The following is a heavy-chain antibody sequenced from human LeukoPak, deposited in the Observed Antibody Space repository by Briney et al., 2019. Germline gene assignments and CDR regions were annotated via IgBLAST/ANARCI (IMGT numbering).Heavy chain of an antibody. CDR2: ISYDGSNK. Sequence: GGSLRLSCAASGFTFSSYGMHWVRQAPGKGLEWVAVISYDGSNKYYADSVKGRFTISRDNSKNTLYLQMNSLRAEDSAVYYCAKAPTVTDPLDYWGQGTLVTVSS. D-gene: IGHD4-17*01. CDR1: GFTFSSYG. CDR3: AKAPTVTDPLDY. J-gene: IGHJ4*02. V-gene: IGHV3-30*18.